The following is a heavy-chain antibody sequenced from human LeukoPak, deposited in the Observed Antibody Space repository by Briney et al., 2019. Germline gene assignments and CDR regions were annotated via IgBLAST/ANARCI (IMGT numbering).Heavy chain of an antibody. D-gene: IGHD6-19*01. CDR3: ARGDSQKVAVAGNGSIFDY. J-gene: IGHJ4*02. Sequence: GSLRLSCAASGFTFSSYAMSWVRQAPGKGLEWIGEINHSGSTNYNPSLKSRVTISVDTPKNQFSLKLSSVTAADTAVYYCARGDSQKVAVAGNGSIFDYWGQGTLVTVSS. CDR1: GFTFSSYA. CDR2: INHSGST. V-gene: IGHV4-34*01.